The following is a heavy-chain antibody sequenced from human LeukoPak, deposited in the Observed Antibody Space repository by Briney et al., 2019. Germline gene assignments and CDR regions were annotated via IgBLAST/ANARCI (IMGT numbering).Heavy chain of an antibody. D-gene: IGHD4-17*01. CDR2: ISGSGGST. Sequence: GGSLRLSCAASGFTLSSYAMHWVRQAPGKGLEWVSAISGSGGSTYYADSVKGRLTISRDNSKNTLYLQMNSLRAEDTAVYYCAKDSDYGDPDYWGQGTLVTVSS. J-gene: IGHJ4*02. V-gene: IGHV3-23*01. CDR1: GFTLSSYA. CDR3: AKDSDYGDPDY.